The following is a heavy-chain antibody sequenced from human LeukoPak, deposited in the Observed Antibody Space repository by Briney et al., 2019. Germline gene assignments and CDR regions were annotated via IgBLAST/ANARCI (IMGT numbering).Heavy chain of an antibody. Sequence: PSETLSRTCAVSGGSISSGGYSWSWIRQPPGTGLEWIGYIYHSGSTYYNPSLKSRVTISVDRSKNQFSLKLSSVTAADTAVYYCARTYYDYVWGVGAFDIWGQGTMVTVSS. CDR2: IYHSGST. CDR3: ARTYYDYVWGVGAFDI. J-gene: IGHJ3*02. CDR1: GGSISSGGYS. V-gene: IGHV4-30-2*01. D-gene: IGHD3-16*01.